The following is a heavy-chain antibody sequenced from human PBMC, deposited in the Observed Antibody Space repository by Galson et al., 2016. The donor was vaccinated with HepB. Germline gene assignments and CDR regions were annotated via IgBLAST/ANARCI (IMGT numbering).Heavy chain of an antibody. CDR3: TRTISATAGID. D-gene: IGHD6-13*01. V-gene: IGHV3-7*04. J-gene: IGHJ4*02. CDR2: IKQVGSEK. CDR1: GFTFSSYW. Sequence: SLRLSCAASGFTFSSYWMSWVRQAPGKGLEWLANIKQVGSEKYYVDSVRGRFTISRDNAMNSLYLHMSSLRAEDTALYYCTRTISATAGIDWGQGTLVTVSS.